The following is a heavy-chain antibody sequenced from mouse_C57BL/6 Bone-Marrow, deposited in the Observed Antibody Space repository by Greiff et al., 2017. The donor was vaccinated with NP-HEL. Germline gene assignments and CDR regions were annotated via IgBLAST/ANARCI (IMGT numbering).Heavy chain of an antibody. V-gene: IGHV1-81*01. J-gene: IGHJ2*01. CDR2: IYPRSGNT. CDR3: AREGTYYRKSKAY. CDR1: GYTFTSYG. Sequence: QVQLKESGAELARPGASVKLSCKASGYTFTSYGISWVKQRTGQGLEWIGEIYPRSGNTYYNEKFKGKATLTADKSSSTAYMELRSLTSEDSAVYFCAREGTYYRKSKAYWGQGTTLTVSS. D-gene: IGHD2-14*01.